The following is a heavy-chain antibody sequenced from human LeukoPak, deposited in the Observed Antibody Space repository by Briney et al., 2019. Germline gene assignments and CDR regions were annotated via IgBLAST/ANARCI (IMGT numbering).Heavy chain of an antibody. D-gene: IGHD6-19*01. CDR2: IYTSGST. J-gene: IGHJ6*03. V-gene: IGHV4-4*07. CDR1: GGSISSYY. Sequence: SETLSLTCTVSGGSISSYYWSWIRQPAGKGLEWIGRIYTSGSTNYNPSLKSRVTISVDTSKNQFSLKLSSVTAADTAVYYCASTLTTKGSSGWSYYYYYMDVWGKGTTVTVSS. CDR3: ASTLTTKGSSGWSYYYYYMDV.